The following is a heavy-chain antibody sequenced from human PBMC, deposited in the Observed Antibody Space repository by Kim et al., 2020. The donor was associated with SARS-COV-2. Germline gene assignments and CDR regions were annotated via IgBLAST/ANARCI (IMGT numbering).Heavy chain of an antibody. D-gene: IGHD5-18*01. Sequence: SETLSLTCTVSGGSISSYYWSWIRQPPGKGLEWIGYIYYSGSTNYNPSLKSRVTISVDTSKNQFSLKLSSVTAADTAVYYCASGLYSYGDDYWGQGTLVTVSS. J-gene: IGHJ4*02. V-gene: IGHV4-59*01. CDR3: ASGLYSYGDDY. CDR2: IYYSGST. CDR1: GGSISSYY.